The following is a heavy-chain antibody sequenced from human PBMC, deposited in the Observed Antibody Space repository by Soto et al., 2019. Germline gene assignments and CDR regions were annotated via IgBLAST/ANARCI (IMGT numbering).Heavy chain of an antibody. CDR3: ARWRYDILTGYSVDY. V-gene: IGHV3-74*01. J-gene: IGHJ4*02. CDR2: INSDGSST. CDR1: GFTFSSYW. D-gene: IGHD3-9*01. Sequence: HPGGSVRLSCAASGFTFSSYWMHWVRQAPGKGLVWVSRINSDGSSTSYADSVEGRFTISRDNAKNTLYLQMNSLRAEDTAVYYCARWRYDILTGYSVDYWGQGTLVTVSS.